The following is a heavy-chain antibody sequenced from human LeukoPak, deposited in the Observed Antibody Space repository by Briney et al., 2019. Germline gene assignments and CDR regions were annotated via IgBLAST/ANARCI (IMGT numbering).Heavy chain of an antibody. CDR2: INPSGGST. CDR3: ARDGIGVRGVIIMGYYYMDV. CDR1: GYTFTGYY. V-gene: IGHV1-46*01. D-gene: IGHD3-10*01. J-gene: IGHJ6*03. Sequence: ASVKVSCKASGYTFTGYYMHWVRQAPGQGLEWMGIINPSGGSTSYAQKFQGRVTMTRDMSTSTVYMELSSLRSEDTAVYYCARDGIGVRGVIIMGYYYMDVWGKGTTVTVSS.